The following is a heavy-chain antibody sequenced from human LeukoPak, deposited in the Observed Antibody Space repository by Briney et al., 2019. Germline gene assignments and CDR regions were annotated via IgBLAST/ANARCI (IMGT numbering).Heavy chain of an antibody. V-gene: IGHV4-30-4*08. J-gene: IGHJ4*02. D-gene: IGHD6-13*01. CDR2: IYYSGST. Sequence: SETLSLTCTVSGGSISSGDYYWSWIRQPPGKGLEWIGYIYYSGSTYYNPSLKSRVTISVDTSKNQFSLQLNSVTAADTAVYYCARHIAAAGDLFDYWGQGTLVTVSS. CDR1: GGSISSGDYY. CDR3: ARHIAAAGDLFDY.